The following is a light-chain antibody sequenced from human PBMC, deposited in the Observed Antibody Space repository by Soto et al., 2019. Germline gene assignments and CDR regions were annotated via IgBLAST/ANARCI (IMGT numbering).Light chain of an antibody. CDR2: LNSDGSH. J-gene: IGLJ2*01. Sequence: QAVVTQSPSASASLGASVKLTCTLSSGHSSYAIAWHQQQPEKGPRYLMKLNSDGSHSKGDGIPDRFSGSSSGAERYLTISSLQSEDEADYYCQTWGTGILPLVVFGGGTKVTVL. V-gene: IGLV4-69*01. CDR3: QTWGTGILPLVV. CDR1: SGHSSYA.